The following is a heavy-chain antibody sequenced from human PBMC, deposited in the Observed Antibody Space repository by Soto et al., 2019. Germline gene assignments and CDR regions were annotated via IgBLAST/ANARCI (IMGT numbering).Heavy chain of an antibody. D-gene: IGHD2-21*02. V-gene: IGHV4-31*03. CDR1: GGSISSGGYY. CDR2: IYYSGST. J-gene: IGHJ6*02. CDR3: ARVCGGDCHYGMDV. Sequence: QVQLQESGPGLVKPSQTLSLTCTVSGGSISSGGYYWTWIRQHPGKGLEWIGYIYYSGSTYYNPSLKSRDTISVDTSKNQFSLELSSVTAADTAVYYCARVCGGDCHYGMDVWGQGTTVTVSS.